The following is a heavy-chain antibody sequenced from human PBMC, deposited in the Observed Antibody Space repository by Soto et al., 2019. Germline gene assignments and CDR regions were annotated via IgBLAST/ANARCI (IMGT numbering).Heavy chain of an antibody. CDR2: IYSGGST. J-gene: IGHJ6*02. CDR1: GFTVSSNY. V-gene: IGHV3-66*01. CDR3: ASDNHYDAGMDV. D-gene: IGHD5-12*01. Sequence: EVQLVESGGGWVQPGGSLRLSCAASGFTVSSNYMSWVRQAPGKGLEWVSVIYSGGSTYYADSVKGRFTISRDNSKNTLYLQMNSLRAEDTAVYYCASDNHYDAGMDVWGQGTTVTVSS.